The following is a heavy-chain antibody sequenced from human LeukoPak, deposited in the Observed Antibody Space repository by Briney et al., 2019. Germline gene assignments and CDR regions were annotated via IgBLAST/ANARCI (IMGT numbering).Heavy chain of an antibody. D-gene: IGHD6-19*01. CDR1: ELTVSDDY. Sequence: GGSLRLSCAASELTVSDDYMSWVRQAPGKGLEWVSVIYTRGNSYYADSVRGRFTISRDNSKNTLYLQMNSLRAEDTAVYYCAKHPGSGWPYYFDYWGQGTLVTVSS. CDR3: AKHPGSGWPYYFDY. V-gene: IGHV3-66*04. J-gene: IGHJ4*02. CDR2: IYTRGNS.